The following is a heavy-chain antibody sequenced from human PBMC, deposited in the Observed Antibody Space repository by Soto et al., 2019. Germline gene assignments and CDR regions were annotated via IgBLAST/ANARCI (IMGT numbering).Heavy chain of an antibody. CDR2: IYHGGTT. Sequence: SETLSLTCTVSGYSVRGDSYWGWIRQPPGKGPEWIASIYHGGTTFYNPSLKSRITISIGASNNQFSLKLRSVTAADTAVYYCARVHVMVVAGSTFDYWGHGTLVTVSS. V-gene: IGHV4-38-2*02. CDR3: ARVHVMVVAGSTFDY. D-gene: IGHD6-19*01. CDR1: GYSVRGDSY. J-gene: IGHJ4*01.